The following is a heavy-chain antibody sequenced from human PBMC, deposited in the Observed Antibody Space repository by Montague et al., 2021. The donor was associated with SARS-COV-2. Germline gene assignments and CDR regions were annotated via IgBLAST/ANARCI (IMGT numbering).Heavy chain of an antibody. D-gene: IGHD6-6*01. CDR1: GDSVSNNRAA. CDR3: VRSQYSNTWFFDY. V-gene: IGHV6-1*01. CDR2: THFRTQWFH. J-gene: IGHJ4*02. Sequence: CAISGDSVSNNRAAWNWIRQSPSGGLQWLGRTHFRTQWFHHYAPXVEGRITVNADASKNHFSLQLTSVTPEDSAKYFCVRSQYSNTWFFDYWGQGAQVTVSS.